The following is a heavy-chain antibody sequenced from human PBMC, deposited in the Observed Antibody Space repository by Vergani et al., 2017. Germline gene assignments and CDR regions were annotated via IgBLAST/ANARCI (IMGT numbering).Heavy chain of an antibody. CDR3: ARYPGWGATTGYFDY. V-gene: IGHV3-21*01. Sequence: VQLVESGGGLVKPGGSLRLSCAASGFPFSSYSMNWVRQAPGKGLEWVSSISSSSSYIYYADSVKGRFTISRENAKNSLYLQLNSLRAEDTAVYYCARYPGWGATTGYFDYWGQGTLVTVSS. J-gene: IGHJ4*02. CDR1: GFPFSSYS. CDR2: ISSSSSYI. D-gene: IGHD1-26*01.